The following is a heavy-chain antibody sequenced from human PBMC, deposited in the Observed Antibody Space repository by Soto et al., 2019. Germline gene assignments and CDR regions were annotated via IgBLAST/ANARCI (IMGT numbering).Heavy chain of an antibody. CDR1: GLTLSNYA. J-gene: IGHJ4*02. CDR3: ARVTQPVAADY. Sequence: QVQLVESGGGVVQPGRSLRLSCAASGLTLSNYAMHWVRQAPGKGLEWVAVISYDGSNRYYADSVKGRFTISRDNSKNTLYLQMNSLRAEDTAVYYCARVTQPVAADYWGQGTLVTVSS. V-gene: IGHV3-30-3*01. CDR2: ISYDGSNR. D-gene: IGHD6-19*01.